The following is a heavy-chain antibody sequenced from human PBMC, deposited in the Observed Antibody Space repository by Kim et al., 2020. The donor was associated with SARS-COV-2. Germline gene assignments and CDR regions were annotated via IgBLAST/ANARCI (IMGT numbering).Heavy chain of an antibody. J-gene: IGHJ4*02. CDR3: AHRAKGVVTFDY. Sequence: RYSPSLKSRLTITKDTSKNQVVLTMTNMDPVDTATYYCAHRAKGVVTFDYWGQGTLVTVSS. D-gene: IGHD3-22*01. V-gene: IGHV2-5*01.